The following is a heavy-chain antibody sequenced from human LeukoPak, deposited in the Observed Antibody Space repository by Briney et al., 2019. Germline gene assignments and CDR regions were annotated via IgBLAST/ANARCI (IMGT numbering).Heavy chain of an antibody. CDR2: IYYSGST. Sequence: SETLSLTCTVSGGSISSSSYHWGWIHQPPGKGLEWIGSIYYSGSTYYNPSLKSRVTISVDTSKNQFSLKLSSVTAADTAVYYCARHDPFRTVRCTSCNWFDPWGQGTLVTVSS. CDR1: GGSISSSSYH. D-gene: IGHD2-2*01. V-gene: IGHV4-39*01. J-gene: IGHJ5*02. CDR3: ARHDPFRTVRCTSCNWFDP.